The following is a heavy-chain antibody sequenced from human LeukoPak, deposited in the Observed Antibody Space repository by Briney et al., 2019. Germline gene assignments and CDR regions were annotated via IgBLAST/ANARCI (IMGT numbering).Heavy chain of an antibody. Sequence: SETLSLTCTVSGGSISSYYWSWIRQPPGKGLEWIGYIYYSGSTNYNPSLKSRVAISVDTSKNQFSLKLSSVTAADTAVYYCATMVVTQAFDIWGQGTMVTVSS. V-gene: IGHV4-59*01. D-gene: IGHD4-23*01. CDR2: IYYSGST. CDR3: ATMVVTQAFDI. CDR1: GGSISSYY. J-gene: IGHJ3*02.